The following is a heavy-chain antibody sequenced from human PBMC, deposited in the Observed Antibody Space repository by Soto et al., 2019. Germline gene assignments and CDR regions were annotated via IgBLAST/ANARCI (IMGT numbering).Heavy chain of an antibody. Sequence: PSETLSLTCTVSGGSISSYYWSWIRQPPGKGLEWIGYIFYTGSTDYNPSLKSRVTISVDTSKNEFSLKLTSVTAADTAGYYCARVDSGWHDYWGQGTLVTVSS. CDR1: GGSISSYY. D-gene: IGHD6-19*01. V-gene: IGHV4-59*01. CDR3: ARVDSGWHDY. CDR2: IFYTGST. J-gene: IGHJ4*02.